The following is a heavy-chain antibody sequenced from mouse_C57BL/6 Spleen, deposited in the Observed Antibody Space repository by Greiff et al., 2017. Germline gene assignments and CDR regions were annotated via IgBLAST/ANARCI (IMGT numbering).Heavy chain of an antibody. Sequence: QVQLQQPGTELVKPGASVKLSCKASGYTFTSYWMHWVKQRPGQGLEWIGNINPRNGGTNYNEKFKSKATLTVDKSSSKAYMQLSSLTSEDSAVYYCARSRDSSGYVGYFDVWGTGTTVTVSS. CDR1: GYTFTSYW. CDR2: INPRNGGT. D-gene: IGHD3-2*02. V-gene: IGHV1-53*01. J-gene: IGHJ1*03. CDR3: ARSRDSSGYVGYFDV.